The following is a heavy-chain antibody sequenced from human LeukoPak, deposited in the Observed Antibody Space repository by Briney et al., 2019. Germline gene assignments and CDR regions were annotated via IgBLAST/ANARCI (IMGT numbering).Heavy chain of an antibody. J-gene: IGHJ4*02. D-gene: IGHD4-17*01. Sequence: PSETLSLTCGVSGTSFSSYYWSWIRQTPGKGLEWIGEVNHSGYTNMNPSPKRGGTILVDTSNNKFSLMLTSVTAADTAVDFGARMTTGHDYWGQGTLVTVSS. CDR1: GTSFSSYY. CDR2: VNHSGYT. CDR3: ARMTTGHDY. V-gene: IGHV4-34*04.